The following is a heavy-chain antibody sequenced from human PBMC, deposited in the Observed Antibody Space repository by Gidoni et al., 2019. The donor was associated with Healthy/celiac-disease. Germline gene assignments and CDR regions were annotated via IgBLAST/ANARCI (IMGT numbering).Heavy chain of an antibody. CDR2: ISYDGNNK. V-gene: IGHV3-30*18. J-gene: IGHJ4*02. CDR3: AKGGYGDYAVAFY. CDR1: GFTFSSNG. D-gene: IGHD4-17*01. Sequence: QVQLVESGGGGVQPGRSLRLSCAASGFTFSSNGMHCVRQATGKGREWFAFISYDGNNKYYADSVQGRFTISRDNSKNTLYLQMNSLRAEDTAVYYCAKGGYGDYAVAFYWGQGTLVTVSS.